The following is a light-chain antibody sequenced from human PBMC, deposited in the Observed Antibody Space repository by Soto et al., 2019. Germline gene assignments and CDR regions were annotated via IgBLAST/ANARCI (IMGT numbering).Light chain of an antibody. CDR2: DNN. CDR1: SSNLGSNY. Sequence: QSVLTQPPSVSAAPGQKVTISFSGSSSNLGSNYVSWYQQLPGTAPKLLIYDNNKRPSGIPDRFSGSKSGTSGTLDITGLQTGDEADYYCATWDGSLPAEVFGGGTKLTVL. J-gene: IGLJ2*01. V-gene: IGLV1-51*01. CDR3: ATWDGSLPAEV.